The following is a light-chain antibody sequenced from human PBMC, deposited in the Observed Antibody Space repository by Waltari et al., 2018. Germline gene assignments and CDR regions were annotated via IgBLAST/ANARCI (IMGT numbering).Light chain of an antibody. J-gene: IGLJ2*01. Sequence: SYDLTQPPSVSVSPGQTASVTCSGDKLGDKYVCWYQQKPGQSPVLVIYQDNKQPSGIPERFSGSNSRNTATLTISGTQAMDEADYYCQAWDSSTVVFGGGTKLTVL. CDR2: QDN. V-gene: IGLV3-1*01. CDR1: KLGDKY. CDR3: QAWDSSTVV.